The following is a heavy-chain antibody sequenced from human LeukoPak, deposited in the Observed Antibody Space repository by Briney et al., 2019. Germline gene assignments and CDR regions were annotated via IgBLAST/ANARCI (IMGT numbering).Heavy chain of an antibody. V-gene: IGHV4-59*01. CDR2: IYYSGST. CDR1: GGSISSYY. Sequence: PSETLSLTCTVSGGSISSYYWSWIRQPPGKGLEWIGYIYYSGSTNYNPSLKSRVTISVDTSKNQFSLKLSSVTAADTAVYYCVRVTMVRGVMLDSNWGQGTLVTVSS. CDR3: VRVTMVRGVMLDSN. D-gene: IGHD3-10*01. J-gene: IGHJ4*02.